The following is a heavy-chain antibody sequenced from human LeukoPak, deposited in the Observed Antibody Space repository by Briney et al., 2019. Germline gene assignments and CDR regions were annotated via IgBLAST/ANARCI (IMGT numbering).Heavy chain of an antibody. Sequence: PSETLSLTCTGSGGSISSYYWSWIRQPPGKGLEWIGYIYTSGSTNYNRSLKSGVTISVDKYKNQCSLKLSSVTAADTAVYYCARHPDYWGQGTLVTVSS. J-gene: IGHJ4*02. CDR2: IYTSGST. CDR3: ARHPDY. CDR1: GGSISSYY. V-gene: IGHV4-4*09.